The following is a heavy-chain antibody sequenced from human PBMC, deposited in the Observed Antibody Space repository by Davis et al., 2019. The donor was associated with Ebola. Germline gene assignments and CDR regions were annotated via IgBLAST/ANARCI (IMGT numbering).Heavy chain of an antibody. Sequence: GESLKISCQGSEYSFSDYWIAWVRQMPGKGLEWMGIIYPRDSDIRYRPSFEGQVTISVDRSISTAYLQWSSLKASDSAMYYCARQEALYGSIDNWGQGTLVTVSS. J-gene: IGHJ4*02. CDR1: EYSFSDYW. CDR2: IYPRDSDI. D-gene: IGHD6-13*01. CDR3: ARQEALYGSIDN. V-gene: IGHV5-51*01.